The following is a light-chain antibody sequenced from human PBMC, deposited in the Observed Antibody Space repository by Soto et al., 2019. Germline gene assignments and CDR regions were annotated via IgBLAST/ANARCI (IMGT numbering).Light chain of an antibody. CDR1: QNINKW. V-gene: IGKV1-5*03. CDR3: QQYNSYSGT. J-gene: IGKJ1*01. Sequence: DIQMTQSPSTLSASVGDRVTITCRASQNINKWLAWYQQRPGEAPKLLVHGTSTLHSGVPSRFSGSGSGTEFTLTINSLQPDDFATYYCQQYNSYSGTFGQGTKVEIK. CDR2: GTS.